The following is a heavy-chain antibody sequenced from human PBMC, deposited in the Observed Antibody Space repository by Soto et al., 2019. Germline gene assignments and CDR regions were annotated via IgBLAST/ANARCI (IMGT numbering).Heavy chain of an antibody. Sequence: HVQLQESGPGLVKPSETLSLTCTVSGGSISNHYWSWIRQPPGKGLEWIGYIYYNGNTNYNPPLKSRVTMSVDTSKNQISLQLSSVTAADTAVYYCTRANWYSEYWGQGTLVTVSS. D-gene: IGHD7-27*01. CDR1: GGSISNHY. J-gene: IGHJ4*02. V-gene: IGHV4-59*11. CDR2: IYYNGNT. CDR3: TRANWYSEY.